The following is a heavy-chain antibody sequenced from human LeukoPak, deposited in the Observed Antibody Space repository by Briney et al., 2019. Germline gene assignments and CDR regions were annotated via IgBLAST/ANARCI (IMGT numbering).Heavy chain of an antibody. D-gene: IGHD1-1*01. CDR2: ICGSSDNT. CDR3: AKAGIGADGAGFLCEY. Sequence: PGGSLRLSCAASGFTFSRFAMSWVRQAPGKGLEWVSTICGSSDNTYNADSVKGRFTVSRDNSRNTVSLQMSSLRAEDTGIYYCAKAGIGADGAGFLCEYWGQGTLVTVSS. V-gene: IGHV3-23*01. J-gene: IGHJ4*02. CDR1: GFTFSRFA.